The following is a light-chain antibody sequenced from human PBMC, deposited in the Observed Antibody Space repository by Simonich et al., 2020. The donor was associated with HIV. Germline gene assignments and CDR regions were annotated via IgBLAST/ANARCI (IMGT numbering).Light chain of an antibody. V-gene: IGKV4-1*01. Sequence: DIVMTQSPDSLAVSLGERATINCKSSPTFLYSSNNKNYLAWYQQKPGQPPKLLIYWASTRESGVPDRFSGSGSGTDFTLNISGLQAEDVAVYYCQQYLDTPRTFGQGTKVEIK. CDR2: WAS. CDR1: PTFLYSSNNKNY. CDR3: QQYLDTPRT. J-gene: IGKJ1*01.